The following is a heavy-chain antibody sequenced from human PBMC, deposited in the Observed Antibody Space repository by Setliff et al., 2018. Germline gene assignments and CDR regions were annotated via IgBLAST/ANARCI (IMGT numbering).Heavy chain of an antibody. J-gene: IGHJ6*03. D-gene: IGHD3-16*02. CDR3: ARVKAPALYYYMDV. CDR2: FDPEDGET. Sequence: ASVKVSCKVSGYTLTELSMHWVRQAPGKGLEWMGGFDPEDGETIYAQKFQGRVTMTEDTSTDTAYMELSRLRSDDTAVYCCARVKAPALYYYMDVWGKGTTVTVSS. CDR1: GYTLTELS. V-gene: IGHV1-24*01.